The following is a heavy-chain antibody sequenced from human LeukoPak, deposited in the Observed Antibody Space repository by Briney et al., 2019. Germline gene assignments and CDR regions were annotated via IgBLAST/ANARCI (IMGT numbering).Heavy chain of an antibody. CDR1: GFTFSSYA. CDR2: ISGSGGGT. Sequence: GGSLRLSCAASGFTFSSYAVSWVRQAPGKGLEWVSAISGSGGGTYYADSVKGRFTIFRDNSKNTLYLQMNSLSTEDTAVYYCAKTTTGDSSGRYPGWPVDYWGQGTLVTVSS. CDR3: AKTTTGDSSGRYPGWPVDY. V-gene: IGHV3-23*01. J-gene: IGHJ4*02. D-gene: IGHD6-19*01.